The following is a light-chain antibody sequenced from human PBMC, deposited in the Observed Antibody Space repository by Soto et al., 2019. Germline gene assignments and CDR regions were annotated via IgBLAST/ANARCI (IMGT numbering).Light chain of an antibody. J-gene: IGLJ1*01. CDR2: SNN. CDR1: SSNIGSNT. CDR3: APWDDSLNGYV. V-gene: IGLV1-44*01. Sequence: QSVLTQPPSASGTPGQRVTISCSGSSSNIGSNTVNWYQQLPGTAPKLLIYSNNQRPSGVPDRFSGSKSGTSASLAISGLLSEDEADYYCAPWDDSLNGYVFGTGTKVTVL.